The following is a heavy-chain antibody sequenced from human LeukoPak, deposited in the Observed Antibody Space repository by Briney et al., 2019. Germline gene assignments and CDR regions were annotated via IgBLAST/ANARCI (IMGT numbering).Heavy chain of an antibody. Sequence: GESLKISCKGSGYSFTSYWIGWVRQMAGKGLEWMGIIYPGDSDTRYSPSFQSQVTISADKSISTAYPQWSSQKASATATYYCASLVGANRRPHAFDIWGQGTMVTVSS. J-gene: IGHJ3*02. D-gene: IGHD1-26*01. CDR2: IYPGDSDT. V-gene: IGHV5-51*01. CDR3: ASLVGANRRPHAFDI. CDR1: GYSFTSYW.